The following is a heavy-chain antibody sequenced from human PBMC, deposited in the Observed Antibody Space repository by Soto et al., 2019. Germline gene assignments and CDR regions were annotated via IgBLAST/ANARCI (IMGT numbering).Heavy chain of an antibody. CDR3: ARAIYSYGHVYNFDY. D-gene: IGHD5-18*01. Sequence: GGSLRLSCAVSGIFFSSYGMHWVRQTPGKGLEWVALISHDGSSMFYGDSVRGRFTISKDNSRDMVFLQMSSVIAADTAVYYCARAIYSYGHVYNFDYWGQGTLVTVSS. V-gene: IGHV3-30*03. J-gene: IGHJ4*02. CDR1: GIFFSSYG. CDR2: ISHDGSSM.